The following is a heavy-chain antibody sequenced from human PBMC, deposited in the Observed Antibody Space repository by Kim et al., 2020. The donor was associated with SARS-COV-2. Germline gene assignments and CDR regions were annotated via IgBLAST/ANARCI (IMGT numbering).Heavy chain of an antibody. J-gene: IGHJ4*02. D-gene: IGHD2-21*01. CDR3: AKDLFGTIDY. CDR1: GFTFSSYG. V-gene: IGHV3-30*18. CDR2: ISYDGSNK. Sequence: GGSLRLSCAASGFTFSSYGMHWVRQAPGKGLEWVAVISYDGSNKYYADSVKGRFTISRDNSKNTLYLQMNSLRAEDTAVYYCAKDLFGTIDYWGQGTLVTVSS.